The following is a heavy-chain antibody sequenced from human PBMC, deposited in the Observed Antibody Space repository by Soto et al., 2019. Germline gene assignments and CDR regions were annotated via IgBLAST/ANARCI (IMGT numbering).Heavy chain of an antibody. Sequence: GGSLRLSCAASGFTFIRYGMHWVRQAPGKGLEWVAVISYDGSNKYYADSVKGRFTISRDNSKNTLYLQMNSLRAEDTAVYYCAKDRGWGVGFYYYGMDVWGQGTTVTVSS. CDR2: ISYDGSNK. D-gene: IGHD3-16*01. CDR1: GFTFIRYG. CDR3: AKDRGWGVGFYYYGMDV. V-gene: IGHV3-30*18. J-gene: IGHJ6*02.